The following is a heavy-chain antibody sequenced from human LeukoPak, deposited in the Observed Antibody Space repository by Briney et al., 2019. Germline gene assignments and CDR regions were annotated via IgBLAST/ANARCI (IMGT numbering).Heavy chain of an antibody. J-gene: IGHJ6*03. CDR1: GGTLSSHA. D-gene: IGHD4-17*01. V-gene: IGHV1-69*01. Sequence: ASVTVSCKASGGTLSSHAINWVRQAPGQGLEWMGGIIPIFGTTSYAQTFQGRLTITADESTSTAYMELSSLRSEDTAVYYCARESDYGYKYYMDVWGKGTTVTISS. CDR3: ARESDYGYKYYMDV. CDR2: IIPIFGTT.